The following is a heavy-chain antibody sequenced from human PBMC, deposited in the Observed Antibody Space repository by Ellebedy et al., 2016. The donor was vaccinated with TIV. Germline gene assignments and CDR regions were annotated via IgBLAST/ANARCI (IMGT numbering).Heavy chain of an antibody. CDR2: VGGGDDRT. CDR3: AKGHTASFFYMFDS. D-gene: IGHD2-2*01. CDR1: GFTAFNFA. Sequence: GESLKNSCEASGFTAFNFAMSWVRPAPGKGLVWVSAVGGGDDRTFYADAVKGRFTISRDNSKNTVTLQMQSLRAEDTAIYYCAKGHTASFFYMFDSWGQGTLVTVSS. J-gene: IGHJ5*01. V-gene: IGHV3-23*01.